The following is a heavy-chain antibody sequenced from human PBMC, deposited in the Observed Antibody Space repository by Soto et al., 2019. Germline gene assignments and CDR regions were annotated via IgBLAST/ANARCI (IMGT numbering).Heavy chain of an antibody. CDR3: ASDPGIAAAGMDY. Sequence: VQLVESGGGLIQPGGSLRLSCAASGFSFNTYAMNWVRQAPGKGLEWISYISSSSSRIYYADSVKGRFNLSRDNSKSSLDLQMNILRAEDTAVYYCASDPGIAAAGMDYWGQGTLVTVSS. CDR2: ISSSSSRI. V-gene: IGHV3-48*04. J-gene: IGHJ4*02. D-gene: IGHD6-25*01. CDR1: GFSFNTYA.